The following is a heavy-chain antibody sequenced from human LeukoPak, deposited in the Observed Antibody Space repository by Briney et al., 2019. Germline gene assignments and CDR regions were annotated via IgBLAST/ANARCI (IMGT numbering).Heavy chain of an antibody. CDR1: GYTFTSFD. J-gene: IGHJ3*02. CDR2: MNPKSGSA. V-gene: IGHV1-8*03. Sequence: ASVKVSCKASGYTFTSFDINWVRQATGQRLEWMGWMNPKSGSAGYARNFQGRVTFTRDTSISTAYMELSSLTSEDTAVYYCARADYEGNNWRDDAFDIWGQGTMVTVSS. CDR3: ARADYEGNNWRDDAFDI. D-gene: IGHD1-1*01.